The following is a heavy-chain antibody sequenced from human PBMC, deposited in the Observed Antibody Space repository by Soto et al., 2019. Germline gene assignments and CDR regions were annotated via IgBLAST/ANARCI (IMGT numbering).Heavy chain of an antibody. CDR1: GGSISSYY. CDR3: ARELEGCSGGSCYSAFDY. V-gene: IGHV4-4*07. J-gene: IGHJ4*02. D-gene: IGHD2-15*01. CDR2: IYTSGST. Sequence: SETLSLTCTVSGGSISSYYWSWIRQPPGKGLEWIGRIYTSGSTNYNPSLKSRVTMSVDTSKNQFSLKLSSVTAADTAVYYCARELEGCSGGSCYSAFDYWGQGTLVTVSS.